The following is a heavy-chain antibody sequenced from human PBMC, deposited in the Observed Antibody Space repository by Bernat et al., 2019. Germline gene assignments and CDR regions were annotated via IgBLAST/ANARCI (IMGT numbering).Heavy chain of an antibody. Sequence: QVQLQESGPGLVKPSETLSLTCTVSGGSISSYYWNWIRQSPGKGLEWIGYIYYSGITNYNPSLKSRVTISVDTSKNQFSLKLSSVTAADTAVYYCARHPGPDYWGHGILVTVSS. CDR3: ARHPGPDY. J-gene: IGHJ4*01. CDR2: IYYSGIT. CDR1: GGSISSYY. V-gene: IGHV4-59*08.